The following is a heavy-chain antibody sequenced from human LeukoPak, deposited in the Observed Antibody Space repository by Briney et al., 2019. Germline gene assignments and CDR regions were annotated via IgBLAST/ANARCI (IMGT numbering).Heavy chain of an antibody. J-gene: IGHJ3*02. CDR1: GYTFTSYG. CDR2: ISAYNGNT. Sequence: GASVKVSCKASGYTFTSYGISWVRQAPGQGLEWMGWISAYNGNTNYAQKLQGRVTMTTDTSTSTAYMELRSLRSDDTAVYYCARDTYYYDSSGYLDIWGQGTMVTVSS. V-gene: IGHV1-18*01. CDR3: ARDTYYYDSSGYLDI. D-gene: IGHD3-22*01.